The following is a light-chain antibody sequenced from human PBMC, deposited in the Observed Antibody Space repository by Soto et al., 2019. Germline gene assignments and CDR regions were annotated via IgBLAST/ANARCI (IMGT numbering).Light chain of an antibody. CDR1: SSDVGSYNL. CDR2: EGS. J-gene: IGLJ1*01. V-gene: IGLV2-14*02. CDR3: SSYASSTTPYV. Sequence: QSALTQPASESGSPGQSITISCTGTSSDVGSYNLVSWYQQHPGKAPKLMIYEGSKRPSGVSNRFSGSKSGNTASLTISGLQAEDEADYYCSSYASSTTPYVFGTGTKVTVL.